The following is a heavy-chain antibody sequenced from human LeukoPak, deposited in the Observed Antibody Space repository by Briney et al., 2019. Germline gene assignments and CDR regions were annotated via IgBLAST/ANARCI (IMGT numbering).Heavy chain of an antibody. Sequence: GGCLRLSCAASGFTFSSYGMGWVRQAPGKGLGWVSAFSGSGGRTSYADSVKGRFTISRDNSKNTLYLQMNSLSAEDTAVYYCAKFGDSSGYYYVTYHGFDYWGQGTLVTVSS. J-gene: IGHJ4*02. CDR1: GFTFSSYG. D-gene: IGHD3-22*01. V-gene: IGHV3-23*01. CDR3: AKFGDSSGYYYVTYHGFDY. CDR2: FSGSGGRT.